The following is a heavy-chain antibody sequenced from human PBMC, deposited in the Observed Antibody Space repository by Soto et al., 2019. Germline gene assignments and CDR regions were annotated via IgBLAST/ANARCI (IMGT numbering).Heavy chain of an antibody. V-gene: IGHV3-15*01. CDR2: INWNGGTT. J-gene: IGHJ4*02. CDR1: GFTFDDYG. Sequence: GGSLRLSCAASGFTFDDYGMSWVRQAPGKGLEWVSGINWNGGTTDYAAPVKGRITISRDHSKDTLYLQMNSLKTEDTAVYYCTTGLSNGYYNFDYWGQGTPVTVSS. D-gene: IGHD3-22*01. CDR3: TTGLSNGYYNFDY.